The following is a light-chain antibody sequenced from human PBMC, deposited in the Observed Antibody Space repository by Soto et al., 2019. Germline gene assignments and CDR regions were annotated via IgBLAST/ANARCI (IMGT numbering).Light chain of an antibody. Sequence: DIVLTQSPGTLSLSPGEGATLSCRASQPVANDYLAWYQQQPDQAPRLLIFGASSRATGIPDRFSGSGSGTDFTLTINRLEPEDFAVYYCQQYASAPLTFGGGTKVEIK. CDR1: QPVANDY. CDR2: GAS. J-gene: IGKJ4*01. V-gene: IGKV3-20*01. CDR3: QQYASAPLT.